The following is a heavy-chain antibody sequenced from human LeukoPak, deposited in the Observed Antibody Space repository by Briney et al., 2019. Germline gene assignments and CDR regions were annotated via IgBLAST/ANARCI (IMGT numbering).Heavy chain of an antibody. Sequence: PGGSLRLSCAASGFTFSSYAMSWVRQAPGKGLEWVSAISGSGGSTYYADSVKGRFTISRDNSKDTLYLQMNSLRAEDTAVYYCAKAPMIVVVIPYYFDYWGQGTLVTVSS. D-gene: IGHD3-22*01. CDR3: AKAPMIVVVIPYYFDY. CDR2: ISGSGGST. V-gene: IGHV3-23*01. J-gene: IGHJ4*02. CDR1: GFTFSSYA.